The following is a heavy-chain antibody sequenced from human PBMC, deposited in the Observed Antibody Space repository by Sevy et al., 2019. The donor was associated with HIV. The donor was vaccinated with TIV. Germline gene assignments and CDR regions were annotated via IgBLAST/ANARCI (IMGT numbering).Heavy chain of an antibody. V-gene: IGHV1-46*01. CDR3: ASLSRNYDFWSGPENYYGMDV. Sequence: ASVKVSCKASGYTFTSYYMHWVRQAPGQGLEWMGIINPSGGSTSYARKFQGRVTMTRDTSTSTVYMELSSLRSEDTAVYYCASLSRNYDFWSGPENYYGMDVWGQGTTVTVSS. J-gene: IGHJ6*02. CDR1: GYTFTSYY. D-gene: IGHD3-3*01. CDR2: INPSGGST.